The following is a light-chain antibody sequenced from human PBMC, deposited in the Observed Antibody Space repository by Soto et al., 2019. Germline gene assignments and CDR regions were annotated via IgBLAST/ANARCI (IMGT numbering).Light chain of an antibody. CDR1: QGIRTD. CDR3: QQSYSTPRGT. J-gene: IGKJ1*01. Sequence: MQMTQSPSSLSASVGNRVTITCRASQGIRTDLGWYQQKPGKAPKLLIYAASSLQXGVPSRFSGSGSGTDFTLTISSLQPEDFATYYCQQSYSTPRGTFGQGTKVDIK. V-gene: IGKV1-39*01. CDR2: AAS.